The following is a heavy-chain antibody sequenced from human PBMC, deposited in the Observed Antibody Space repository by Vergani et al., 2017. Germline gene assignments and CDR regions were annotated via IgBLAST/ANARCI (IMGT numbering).Heavy chain of an antibody. CDR3: ATRTYRITIFGVVTTGYFDY. J-gene: IGHJ4*02. Sequence: QVQLQQWGAGLLKPSETLSLTCAVYGGSFSGYYWSWIRQPPGKGLEWIGEINHSGSTNYNPSLKSRVTISVDTSKNQFSLKLSSVTAADTAVYYCATRTYRITIFGVVTTGYFDYWGQGTLVTVSS. CDR1: GGSFSGYY. D-gene: IGHD3-3*01. V-gene: IGHV4-34*01. CDR2: INHSGST.